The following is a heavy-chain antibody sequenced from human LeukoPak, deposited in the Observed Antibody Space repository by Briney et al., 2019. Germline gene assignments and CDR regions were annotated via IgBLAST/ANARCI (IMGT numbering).Heavy chain of an antibody. Sequence: SETLSLTCAVYGGSFSGYYWSWIRRPPGKGMEWIGEINHSGSTNYNPSLKSRVTISLDTSKSQFSLRLSSVTAADTAVYYCARAIATYFDAFDIWGQGTMVTVSS. CDR2: INHSGST. CDR3: ARAIATYFDAFDI. CDR1: GGSFSGYY. D-gene: IGHD2-21*01. V-gene: IGHV4-34*01. J-gene: IGHJ3*02.